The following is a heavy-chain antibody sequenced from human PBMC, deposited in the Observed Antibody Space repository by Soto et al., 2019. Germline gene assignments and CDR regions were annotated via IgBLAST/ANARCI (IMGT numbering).Heavy chain of an antibody. CDR2: ISSSSSTI. V-gene: IGHV3-48*01. CDR3: ARPSGRHSSGWYDAFDI. D-gene: IGHD6-19*01. CDR1: GFTFSSYS. J-gene: IGHJ3*02. Sequence: PGGSLRLSCAASGFTFSSYSMNWVRQAPGKGLEWVSYISSSSSTIYYADSVKGRFTISRDNAKNSLYLQMNSLRAEDTAVYYCARPSGRHSSGWYDAFDIWGQGTMVTVSS.